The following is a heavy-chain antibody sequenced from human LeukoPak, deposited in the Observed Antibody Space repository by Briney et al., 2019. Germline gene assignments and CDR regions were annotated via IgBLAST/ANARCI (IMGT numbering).Heavy chain of an antibody. CDR1: GGSISSSSYY. CDR2: IYYSGST. V-gene: IGHV4-39*01. Sequence: SETLSLTCTVSGGSISSSSYYWGWIRQPPGKGLEWIGSIYYSGSTYHNPSLKSRVTISVDTSKNQFSLKLSSVTAADTAVYYCARHNVIGGDCCYFDYWGQGTLVTVSS. CDR3: ARHNVIGGDCCYFDY. J-gene: IGHJ4*02. D-gene: IGHD2-21*01.